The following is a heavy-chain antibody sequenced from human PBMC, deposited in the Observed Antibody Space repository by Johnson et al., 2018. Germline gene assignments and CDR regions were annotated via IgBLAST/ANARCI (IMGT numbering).Heavy chain of an antibody. Sequence: QVQLVQSGAEVKKPGASXKVSCKASGYTFTSYYMHWVRQAPGQGLEWLGIINPSGGSPSYAQKFQGRVTKTRDTSTSTGHRELRSLRSEARAVYYCARAPGATMGYYYYGMDVWGQGTTVTVSS. D-gene: IGHD1-26*01. V-gene: IGHV1-46*01. CDR2: INPSGGSP. J-gene: IGHJ6*02. CDR1: GYTFTSYY. CDR3: ARAPGATMGYYYYGMDV.